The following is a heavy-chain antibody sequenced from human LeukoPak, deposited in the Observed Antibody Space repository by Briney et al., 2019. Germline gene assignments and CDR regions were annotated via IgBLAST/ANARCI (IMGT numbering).Heavy chain of an antibody. CDR3: AKDRSPLITMIVVVITGLDY. Sequence: GGSLRLSCAASGFTFSSYAMSWVRQAPGKGLEWVSAISGSGGSTYYADSVKGRFTISIDNSKNTLYLQMNSLRAEDTAVYYCAKDRSPLITMIVVVITGLDYWGQGTLVTVSS. CDR1: GFTFSSYA. D-gene: IGHD3-22*01. V-gene: IGHV3-23*01. CDR2: ISGSGGST. J-gene: IGHJ4*02.